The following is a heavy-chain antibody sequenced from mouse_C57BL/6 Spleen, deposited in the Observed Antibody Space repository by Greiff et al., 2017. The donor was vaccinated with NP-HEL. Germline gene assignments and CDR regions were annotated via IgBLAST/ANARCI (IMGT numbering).Heavy chain of an antibody. Sequence: VQLQQSGPELVKPGASVKISCKASGYPFSSSWMTWVKQRPGKGLEWIGRFYPGDGDTNYNGKFKGKATLTADKASSTDYMDLSSLTSEDSAVYVCSRDYYGSSSAWFAYWGQGTLVTVSA. V-gene: IGHV1-82*01. CDR1: GYPFSSSW. CDR3: SRDYYGSSSAWFAY. CDR2: FYPGDGDT. J-gene: IGHJ3*01. D-gene: IGHD1-1*01.